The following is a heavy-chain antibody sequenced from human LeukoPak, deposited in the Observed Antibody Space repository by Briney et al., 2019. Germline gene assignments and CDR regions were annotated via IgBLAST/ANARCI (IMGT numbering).Heavy chain of an antibody. V-gene: IGHV4-39*01. J-gene: IGHJ4*02. D-gene: IGHD6-13*01. CDR2: IYYSGGT. CDR1: GGSISSSSYY. CDR3: ARQPLYSSSWPFDY. Sequence: PSETLSLTCTVSGGSISSSSYYWGWIRQPPGKGLEWIGSIYYSGGTYYNPSLKSRVTISVDTSKNQFSLKLSSVTAADTAVYYCARQPLYSSSWPFDYWGQGTLVTVSS.